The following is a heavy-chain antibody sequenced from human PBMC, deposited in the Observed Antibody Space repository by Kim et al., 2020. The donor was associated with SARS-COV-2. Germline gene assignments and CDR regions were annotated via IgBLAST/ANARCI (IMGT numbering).Heavy chain of an antibody. V-gene: IGHV3-49*02. Sequence: EYAASVKGRFTISRDDSKSIAYLQMNSLKTEDTAVYYCTRFLVRGDAFDIWGQGTMVTVSS. D-gene: IGHD1-26*01. CDR3: TRFLVRGDAFDI. J-gene: IGHJ3*02.